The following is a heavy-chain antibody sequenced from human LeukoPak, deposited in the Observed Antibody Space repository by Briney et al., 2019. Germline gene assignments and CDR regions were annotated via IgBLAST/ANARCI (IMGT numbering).Heavy chain of an antibody. J-gene: IGHJ5*02. V-gene: IGHV3-21*01. CDR2: ISSSSSYI. CDR1: GFTFSSDS. Sequence: PGGSLRLSCAASGFTFSSDSMNWVRQAPGKGLEWVSPISSSSSYIYYADSVKGRFTISRDNAKNSLYLQMNSLRAEDTAVYYCARLTVTTFSDWFDPWGQGTLVTVSS. CDR3: ARLTVTTFSDWFDP. D-gene: IGHD4-17*01.